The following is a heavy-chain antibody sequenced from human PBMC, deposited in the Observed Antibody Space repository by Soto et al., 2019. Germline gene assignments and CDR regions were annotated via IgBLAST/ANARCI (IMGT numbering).Heavy chain of an antibody. Sequence: QVQLVESGGGVVQPGRSLRLSCAASGFTFSSYGMHWVRQAPGKGLEWVAVIWYDGSNKYYADSVKGRFTISRDNSKNXLXXQMNSLRAEDTAVYYCARDRRYCTNGVCYRYGMDVWGQGTTVTVSS. CDR3: ARDRRYCTNGVCYRYGMDV. V-gene: IGHV3-33*01. J-gene: IGHJ6*02. CDR1: GFTFSSYG. D-gene: IGHD2-8*01. CDR2: IWYDGSNK.